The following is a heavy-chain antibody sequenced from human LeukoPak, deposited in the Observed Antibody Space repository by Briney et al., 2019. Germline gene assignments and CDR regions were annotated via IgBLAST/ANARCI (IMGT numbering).Heavy chain of an antibody. Sequence: GSLRLSCAASGFTFSSYGMHWVRQAPGKGLEWVAVIWYDGSNKYYADSVKGRFTISRDNSKNTLYLQMNSLRAEDTAVYYCARVPRGYSGYDLDYWGQGTLVTVSS. CDR2: IWYDGSNK. V-gene: IGHV3-33*01. CDR1: GFTFSSYG. D-gene: IGHD5-12*01. J-gene: IGHJ4*02. CDR3: ARVPRGYSGYDLDY.